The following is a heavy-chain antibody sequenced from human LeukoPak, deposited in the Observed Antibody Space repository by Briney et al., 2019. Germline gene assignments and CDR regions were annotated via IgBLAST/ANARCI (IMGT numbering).Heavy chain of an antibody. V-gene: IGHV3-23*01. CDR1: GFTFSSYG. CDR2: ISGSGGST. J-gene: IGHJ4*02. D-gene: IGHD3-10*01. Sequence: GGSLRLSCAASGFTFSSYGMSWVRQAPGKGLEWVSAISGSGGSTYYADSVKGRFTISRDNSKNTLYLQMNSLRAEDTAVYYCAKDYYGSGNYYIATNFDYWGQGTLVTVSS. CDR3: AKDYYGSGNYYIATNFDY.